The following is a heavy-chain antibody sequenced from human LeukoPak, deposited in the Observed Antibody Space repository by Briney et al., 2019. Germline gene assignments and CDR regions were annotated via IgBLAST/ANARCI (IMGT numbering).Heavy chain of an antibody. D-gene: IGHD3-10*01. V-gene: IGHV3-21*01. J-gene: IGHJ4*02. CDR2: ISSSSSYI. Sequence: GGSLRLSCAASGFTFSSYSMNWVRQAPGKGLEWVSSISSSSSYIYYTDSVKGRFTISRDNAENSLYLQMNSLRAEDTAVYYCAKWAVLLWFGESSSGYYFDYWGQGALVTVSS. CDR1: GFTFSSYS. CDR3: AKWAVLLWFGESSSGYYFDY.